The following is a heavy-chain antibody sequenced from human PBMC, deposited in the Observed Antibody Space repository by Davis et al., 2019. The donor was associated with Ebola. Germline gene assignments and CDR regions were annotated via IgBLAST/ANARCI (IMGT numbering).Heavy chain of an antibody. Sequence: GGSLRLSCAASGFTFSSYSMNWVRQAPGKGLEWVSYIGTSGSTIYYADSVKGRFTISRDDAKNSVYLQMNSLRAEDTAVYYCARGWTARHSINYFDFWGQGALVIVSS. CDR3: ARGWTARHSINYFDF. D-gene: IGHD6-6*01. J-gene: IGHJ4*02. CDR1: GFTFSSYS. CDR2: IGTSGSTI. V-gene: IGHV3-48*04.